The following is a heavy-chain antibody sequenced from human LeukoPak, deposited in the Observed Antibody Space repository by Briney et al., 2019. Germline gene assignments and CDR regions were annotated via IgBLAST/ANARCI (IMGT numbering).Heavy chain of an antibody. Sequence: SVKVSCKASGGTFSSYAISWVRQAPGQGVEWMGGIIPIFGTANYAQKFQGRVTITADESTSTAYMELSSLRSEDTAVYYCATYGSGSYYNTSLDYWGQGTLVTVSS. J-gene: IGHJ4*02. V-gene: IGHV1-69*13. CDR2: IIPIFGTA. CDR1: GGTFSSYA. D-gene: IGHD3-10*01. CDR3: ATYGSGSYYNTSLDY.